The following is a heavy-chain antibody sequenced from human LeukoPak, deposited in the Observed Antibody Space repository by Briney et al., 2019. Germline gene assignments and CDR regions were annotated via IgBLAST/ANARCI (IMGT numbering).Heavy chain of an antibody. D-gene: IGHD6-13*01. CDR3: AIREPIGY. CDR1: GFSFANPV. CDR2: ISGSGDRT. Sequence: GGSLRLSCAASGFSFANPVISWIRQAPGKGPEWVSAISGSGDRTDYADSVRGRFTISRDNSKSTLYLQMNSLRVEDTAIYYCAIREPIGYWGQGTLVTVSS. V-gene: IGHV3-23*01. J-gene: IGHJ4*02.